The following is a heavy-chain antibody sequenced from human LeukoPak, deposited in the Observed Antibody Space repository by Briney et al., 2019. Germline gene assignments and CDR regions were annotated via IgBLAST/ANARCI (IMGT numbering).Heavy chain of an antibody. CDR2: IYHSGST. Sequence: SETLSLTCAVYGGSFSGYYWSWIRQPPGKGLEWIGYIYHSGSTYYNPSLKSRVTISVDRSKNQFSLKLSSVTAADTAVYYCARDIDGYNALDYWGQGTLVTVSS. CDR3: ARDIDGYNALDY. V-gene: IGHV4-34*01. CDR1: GGSFSGYY. J-gene: IGHJ4*02. D-gene: IGHD5-24*01.